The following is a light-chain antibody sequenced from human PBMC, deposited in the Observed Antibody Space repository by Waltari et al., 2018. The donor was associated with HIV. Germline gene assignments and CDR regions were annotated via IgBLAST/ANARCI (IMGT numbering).Light chain of an antibody. J-gene: IGLJ2*01. CDR2: GKH. Sequence: SSELTQDPAVSVALGQTVKIACLGDRLRNYDARWYRLLPGQTPQLLVYGKHRRPSGISARLSASSSGNRAFLTITGARAEDEADYYCACWDRSGDYILFGGGTSLTGL. CDR1: RLRNYD. CDR3: ACWDRSGDYIL. V-gene: IGLV3-19*01.